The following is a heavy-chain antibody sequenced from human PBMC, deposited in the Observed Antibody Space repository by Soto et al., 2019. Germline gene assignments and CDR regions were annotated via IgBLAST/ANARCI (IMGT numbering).Heavy chain of an antibody. V-gene: IGHV3-49*04. D-gene: IGHD3-3*01. CDR3: TRDRPVLRFLEWLPKDYYGMDV. Sequence: EVQLVESGGGLVQPGRSLRLSCTASGFTFGDYAMSWVRQAPGKGLEWVGFIRSKAYGGTTEYAASVKGRFTISRDDSKSIAYLQMNSLKTEDTAVYYCTRDRPVLRFLEWLPKDYYGMDVWGQGTTVTVSS. CDR1: GFTFGDYA. CDR2: IRSKAYGGTT. J-gene: IGHJ6*02.